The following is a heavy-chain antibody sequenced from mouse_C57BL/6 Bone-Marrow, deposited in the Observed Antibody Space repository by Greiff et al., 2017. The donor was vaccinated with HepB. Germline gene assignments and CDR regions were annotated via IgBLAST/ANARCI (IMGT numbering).Heavy chain of an antibody. CDR3: ARSGNYYFDY. Sequence: QVQLQQSGPELVKPGASVKISCKASGYAFSSSWMNWVKQRPGKGLEWIGRIYPGDGDTNYNGKFKGKATLTADKSSSTAYMPLSSRTSEDSAVYVCARSGNYYFDYWGQGTTLTVSS. D-gene: IGHD2-1*01. CDR1: GYAFSSSW. V-gene: IGHV1-82*01. J-gene: IGHJ2*01. CDR2: IYPGDGDT.